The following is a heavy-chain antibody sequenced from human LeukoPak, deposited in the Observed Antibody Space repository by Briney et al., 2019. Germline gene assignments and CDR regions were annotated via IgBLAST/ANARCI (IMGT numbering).Heavy chain of an antibody. CDR3: AREVYGGNSDGTFDY. J-gene: IGHJ4*02. D-gene: IGHD4-23*01. V-gene: IGHV3-21*01. CDR1: GFTFSSYS. CDR2: ISSSSSYI. Sequence: PEGSLRLSCAASGFTFSSYSMNWVRQAPGKGLEWVSSISSSSSYIYYADSVKGRFTISRDNAKNSLYLQMNSLRAEDTAVYYCAREVYGGNSDGTFDYWGQGTLVTVSS.